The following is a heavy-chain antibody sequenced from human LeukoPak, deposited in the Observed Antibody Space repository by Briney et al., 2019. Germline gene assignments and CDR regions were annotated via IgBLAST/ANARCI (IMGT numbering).Heavy chain of an antibody. CDR2: ISGSGGST. CDR1: GFTFSSYA. CDR3: AKGRGIVVVPAAHFDY. D-gene: IGHD2-2*01. V-gene: IGHV3-23*01. J-gene: IGHJ4*02. Sequence: GGSLRLSCAASGFTFSSYAMSWVRQDPGKGLEWASAISGSGGSTYYADSVKGRFTISRDNAKNTLYLQMNSMRAEDTAVYYCAKGRGIVVVPAAHFDYWGQGTLVTVSS.